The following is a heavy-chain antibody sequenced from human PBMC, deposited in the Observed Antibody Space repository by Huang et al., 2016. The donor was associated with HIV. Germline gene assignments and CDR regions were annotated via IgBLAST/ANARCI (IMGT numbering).Heavy chain of an antibody. Sequence: EVQLVESGGGVVHPGGSLRLSCAASGFTVTNNYMTWVRQAQGKGLGWVANIKEDGSERYYVDSVKGRFTISRDNAKNSVYLQMNSLRADDTAIYYCARGKAMDVWGRGTTVTVSS. CDR2: IKEDGSER. J-gene: IGHJ6*02. CDR3: ARGKAMDV. CDR1: GFTVTNNY. V-gene: IGHV3-7*04.